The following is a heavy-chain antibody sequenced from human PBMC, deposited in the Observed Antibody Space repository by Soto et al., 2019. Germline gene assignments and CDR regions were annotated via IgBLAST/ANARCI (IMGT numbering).Heavy chain of an antibody. Sequence: SETLSLTCTVSGGSISSGGYYWSWIRQHPGKGLEWIGYIYYSGSTYYNPSLKSRVTISVDTSKNQFSLKLSSVTAADTAVYYCTREDSYSSSWYFDYWGQGTLVTVSS. J-gene: IGHJ4*02. D-gene: IGHD6-13*01. CDR2: IYYSGST. V-gene: IGHV4-31*03. CDR1: GGSISSGGYY. CDR3: TREDSYSSSWYFDY.